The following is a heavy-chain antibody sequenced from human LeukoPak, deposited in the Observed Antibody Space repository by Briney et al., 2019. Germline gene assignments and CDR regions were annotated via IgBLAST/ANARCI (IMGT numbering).Heavy chain of an antibody. V-gene: IGHV4-59*01. J-gene: IGHJ4*02. CDR2: IHFSGST. D-gene: IGHD3-10*01. Sequence: SETLSLTCTVSGGSISSYYWSWIRQPPGKGLEWIGYIHFSGSTNYNPSLKSRVTVSDDKSKNQFSLKLSSVTAADTAVYYCARIFRGAYFDYWGQGTLVTVSS. CDR3: ARIFRGAYFDY. CDR1: GGSISSYY.